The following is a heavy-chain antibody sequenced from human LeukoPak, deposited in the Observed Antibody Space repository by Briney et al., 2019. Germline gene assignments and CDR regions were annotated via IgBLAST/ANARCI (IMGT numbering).Heavy chain of an antibody. Sequence: GGSLRLSRAASGFTFSNAWMSWVRQAPGKGLEWVGRIKSKTDGGTTDYAAPVKGRFTISRDDSKNTLYLQMNSLKTEDTAVYYCTTDILFTGGIAIDYWGQGTLVTVSS. CDR2: IKSKTDGGTT. V-gene: IGHV3-15*01. CDR1: GFTFSNAW. J-gene: IGHJ4*02. D-gene: IGHD7-27*01. CDR3: TTDILFTGGIAIDY.